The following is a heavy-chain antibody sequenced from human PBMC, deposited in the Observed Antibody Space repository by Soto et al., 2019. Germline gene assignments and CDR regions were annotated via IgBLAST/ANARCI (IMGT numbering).Heavy chain of an antibody. V-gene: IGHV1-2*02. J-gene: IGHJ6*03. CDR1: GYTFTGYY. CDR2: INPNSGGT. Sequence: ASVKVSCKASGYTFTGYYMHWVRQAPGQGLEWMGWINPNSGGTNYAQKFQGRVTMTRDTSISTAYMELSRLRSDDTAVYYCARGGGYYDYIWGSYRYIHYYYMDVWGKGTTVTVSS. CDR3: ARGGGYYDYIWGSYRYIHYYYMDV. D-gene: IGHD3-16*02.